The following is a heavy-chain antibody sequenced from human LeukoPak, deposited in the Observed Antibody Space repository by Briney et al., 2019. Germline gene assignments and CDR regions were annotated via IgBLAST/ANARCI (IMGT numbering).Heavy chain of an antibody. D-gene: IGHD3-3*01. Sequence: ASVKLSCKASGYTFTTYAMSWVRQAPGQGLEWMGWIDTNTGNPTYAPGFTGRFVFSLDTSVSTAYLQISSLKAEDTAVYYCARDTGGARTITIFGVVMPQRINWFDPWGQGTLVTVSS. CDR3: ARDTGGARTITIFGVVMPQRINWFDP. CDR2: IDTNTGNP. CDR1: GYTFTTYA. J-gene: IGHJ5*02. V-gene: IGHV7-4-1*02.